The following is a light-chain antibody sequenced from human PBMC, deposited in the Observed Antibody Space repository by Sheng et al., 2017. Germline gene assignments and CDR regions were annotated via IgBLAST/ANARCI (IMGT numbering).Light chain of an antibody. CDR2: EGS. J-gene: IGLJ1*01. Sequence: QSALTQPASVSGSPGESITISCIGTSSDVGSQNVVSWYRQDPGKAPKLMIYEGSERPSGVSNHFSGSKSGNTASLTISGLQAEDEADYYCCSYTRSSTYVFGTGTKVTVL. V-gene: IGLV2-23*01. CDR3: CSYTRSSTYV. CDR1: SSDVGSQNV.